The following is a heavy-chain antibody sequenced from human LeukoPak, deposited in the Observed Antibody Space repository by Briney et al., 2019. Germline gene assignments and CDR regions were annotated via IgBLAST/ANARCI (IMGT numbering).Heavy chain of an antibody. CDR1: GFTLTELS. V-gene: IGHV1-24*01. CDR3: ATVSVSMVRRAYYFDY. D-gene: IGHD3-10*01. CDR2: FDPEDGET. Sequence: ASVKVSCKVSGFTLTELSMHWVRQAPGKGLEWMGGFDPEDGETIYAQKFQGRVTMTEDTSTDTAYMELSSLRSADTAVYYCATVSVSMVRRAYYFDYWGQGTLVTVSS. J-gene: IGHJ4*02.